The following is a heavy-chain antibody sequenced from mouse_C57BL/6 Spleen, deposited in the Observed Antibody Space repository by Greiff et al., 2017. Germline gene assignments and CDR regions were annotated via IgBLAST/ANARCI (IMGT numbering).Heavy chain of an antibody. D-gene: IGHD2-1*01. CDR2: LDPEDGET. J-gene: IGHJ2*01. Sequence: VQLQQSGAELVKPGASVKLSCTASGFNIKDYYMHWVKQRTEQGLEWIGRLDPEDGETKYAPKFQGKATLPADTSSNTAYLQLSSLTSEYTAVYYCARSPYGNYFFDYWGQGTTLTVSS. CDR1: GFNIKDYY. CDR3: ARSPYGNYFFDY. V-gene: IGHV14-2*01.